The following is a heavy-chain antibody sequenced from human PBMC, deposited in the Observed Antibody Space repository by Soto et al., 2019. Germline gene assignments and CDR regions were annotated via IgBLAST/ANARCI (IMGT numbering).Heavy chain of an antibody. CDR1: GDSIISSNYY. Sequence: PSETLSLTCTVSGDSIISSNYYWGWIRQPPGKGLEWIANIYYSGITYCNPSLKSRVAISVDTSKNQFSLKLSSVSAADTAIYYCARSNSGYYKWFDPWGQGTLVTVSS. D-gene: IGHD3-22*01. CDR3: ARSNSGYYKWFDP. CDR2: IYYSGIT. J-gene: IGHJ5*02. V-gene: IGHV4-39*01.